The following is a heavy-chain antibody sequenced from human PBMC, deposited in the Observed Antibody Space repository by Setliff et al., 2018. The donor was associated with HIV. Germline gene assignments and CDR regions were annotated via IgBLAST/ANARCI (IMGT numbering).Heavy chain of an antibody. CDR1: GGTFSTYS. CDR3: AENRSPSIFSAPTNAFDI. CDR2: IIPIFGKT. J-gene: IGHJ3*02. D-gene: IGHD3-9*01. V-gene: IGHV1-69*06. Sequence: SVKVSCKGSGGTFSTYSLSWVRQAPGQGLEWMGGIIPIFGKTNYAQKFQGRVTITADKSTTTAFMDLSGLRSEDTAVYYCAENRSPSIFSAPTNAFDIWGQGTMVTVSS.